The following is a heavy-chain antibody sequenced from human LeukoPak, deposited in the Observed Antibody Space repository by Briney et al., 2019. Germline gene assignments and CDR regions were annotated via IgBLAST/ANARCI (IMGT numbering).Heavy chain of an antibody. J-gene: IGHJ4*02. Sequence: ASVKVSCKTSGYTFIAYHIHWVRKAPGQGLEWMGWINPKTTVTNYARKVQGRVTMTRDTSISTVYMELSRVRSDDTAVYYCARDGAGYKHGSFDYWREGPRVTVSS. CDR1: GYTFIAYH. V-gene: IGHV1-2*02. CDR2: INPKTTVT. CDR3: ARDGAGYKHGSFDY. D-gene: IGHD5-24*01.